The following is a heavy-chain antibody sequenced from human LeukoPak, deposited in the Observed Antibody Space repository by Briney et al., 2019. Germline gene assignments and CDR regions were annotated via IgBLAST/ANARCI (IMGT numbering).Heavy chain of an antibody. V-gene: IGHV1-2*02. CDR3: ARYTPSDFWSGYPTDAFDI. CDR2: INPDSGGT. J-gene: IGHJ3*02. Sequence: ASVKVSCKASGYTFTAYYMHWVRQAPGQGLEWMGWINPDSGGTNFAQKFQGRVTMTRDTSISTAYMELSRLRSGDTAVYYCARYTPSDFWSGYPTDAFDIWGQGTMVTVSP. CDR1: GYTFTAYY. D-gene: IGHD3-3*01.